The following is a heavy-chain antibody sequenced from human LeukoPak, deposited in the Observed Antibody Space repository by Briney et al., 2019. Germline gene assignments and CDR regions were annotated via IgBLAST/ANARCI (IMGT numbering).Heavy chain of an antibody. CDR2: INHSGST. CDR3: AREGVVGAYGHFDY. J-gene: IGHJ4*02. Sequence: SETLSLTCAVYGGPFSGYYWSWIRQPPGKGLEWIGEINHSGSTNYNPSLKSRVTISVDTSKNQFSLKLSSVTAADTAVYYCAREGVVGAYGHFDYWGQGTLVTVSS. V-gene: IGHV4-34*01. CDR1: GGPFSGYY. D-gene: IGHD2-15*01.